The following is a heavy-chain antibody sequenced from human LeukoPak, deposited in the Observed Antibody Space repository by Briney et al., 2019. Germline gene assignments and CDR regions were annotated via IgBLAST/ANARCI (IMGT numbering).Heavy chain of an antibody. Sequence: GASVKVSCKASGYTFTGYYIHWVRQAPGQGLEWMGWINPNNGGTNYAQKFQGRVTMTRDTSISTAYMELNRLTSDDTAVYYCARTTVVIGALDYWGQGTLVTVSS. J-gene: IGHJ4*02. CDR2: INPNNGGT. CDR1: GYTFTGYY. V-gene: IGHV1-2*02. D-gene: IGHD4-23*01. CDR3: ARTTVVIGALDY.